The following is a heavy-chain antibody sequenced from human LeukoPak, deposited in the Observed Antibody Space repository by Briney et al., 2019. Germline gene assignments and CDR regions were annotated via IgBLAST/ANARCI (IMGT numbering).Heavy chain of an antibody. J-gene: IGHJ6*02. D-gene: IGHD6-13*01. V-gene: IGHV3-7*05. CDR1: GFTFSNYW. CDR3: ARVPYSSSWSDGMDV. CDR2: IKQDGSET. Sequence: PGGTLRLSCTASGFTFSNYWMSWVRQTPEKGLEWVANIKQDGSETVYVDSVKGRFTIARDNAQSSLYLQMKSLRAEDTAVYYCARVPYSSSWSDGMDVWGQGTAVTVSS.